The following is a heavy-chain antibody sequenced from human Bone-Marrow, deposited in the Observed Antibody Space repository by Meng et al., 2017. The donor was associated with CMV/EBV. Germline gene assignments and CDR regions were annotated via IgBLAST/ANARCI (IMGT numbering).Heavy chain of an antibody. Sequence: GASLTISFVASGFSFQKYAMYWVRQAPSKGLEWVAVISYDGNNQHYADSVKGRFTISRDNSRNTLSLQMNSLRPEDTAQYYCAKLGINGTTMVLGLFDPWGQGTLVTVSS. V-gene: IGHV3-30*04. D-gene: IGHD5-18*01. CDR3: AKLGINGTTMVLGLFDP. CDR1: GFSFQKYA. J-gene: IGHJ5*02. CDR2: ISYDGNNQ.